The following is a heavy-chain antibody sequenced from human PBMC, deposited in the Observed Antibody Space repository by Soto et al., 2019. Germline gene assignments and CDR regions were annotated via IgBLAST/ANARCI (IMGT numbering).Heavy chain of an antibody. V-gene: IGHV3-21*01. D-gene: IGHD4-17*01. J-gene: IGHJ5*02. CDR3: AREVLYGDYLFWFDP. Sequence: GGSLRLSCAASGFTFSSYSMNWVRQAPGEGLEWVSSISSSSSFIYYADSVKGRFTISRDNAKNSLYLQMNSLRAEDTAVYYCAREVLYGDYLFWFDPWGQGTLVTVSS. CDR1: GFTFSSYS. CDR2: ISSSSSFI.